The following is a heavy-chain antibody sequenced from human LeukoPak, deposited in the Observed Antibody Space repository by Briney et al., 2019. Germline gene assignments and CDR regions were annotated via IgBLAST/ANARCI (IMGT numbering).Heavy chain of an antibody. J-gene: IGHJ4*02. V-gene: IGHV3-64*01. Sequence: GGSLRLSCAASGFTFSSYAMHWARQAPGKGLEYVSAISSNGSSKYYANCVKGRFTISRDNSKNTLYLQMGSLRAEDISVYYCARGDSSGLDYWGQGTLVTVSS. D-gene: IGHD6-19*01. CDR1: GFTFSSYA. CDR2: ISSNGSSK. CDR3: ARGDSSGLDY.